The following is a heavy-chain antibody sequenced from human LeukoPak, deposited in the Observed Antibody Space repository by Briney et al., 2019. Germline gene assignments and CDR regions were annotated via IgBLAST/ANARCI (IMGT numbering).Heavy chain of an antibody. Sequence: ASVKVSCKASGYTFTCYYMDWVRQAPGQGLEWMGWINPNSGGTNYAQKFQGWVTMTRDTSISTAYMELSRLRSDDTAVYYCAREIVDTAMVTTGFDYWGQGTLVTVSS. CDR3: AREIVDTAMVTTGFDY. V-gene: IGHV1-2*04. CDR2: INPNSGGT. CDR1: GYTFTCYY. J-gene: IGHJ4*02. D-gene: IGHD5-18*01.